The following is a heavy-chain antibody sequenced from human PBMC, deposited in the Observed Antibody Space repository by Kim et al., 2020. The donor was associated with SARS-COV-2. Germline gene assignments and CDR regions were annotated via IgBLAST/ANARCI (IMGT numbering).Heavy chain of an antibody. Sequence: GGSLRLSCAASGFTFSSYAMYWVRQAPGKGLEWVSGISASGGSTYYADSAKGRFTISRDNSKSTLYVQMNSLRTDDTAVYYCAKAGGQYYDVLDYWGQGTLVTVSS. CDR2: ISASGGST. CDR3: AKAGGQYYDVLDY. D-gene: IGHD3-9*01. CDR1: GFTFSSYA. J-gene: IGHJ4*02. V-gene: IGHV3-23*01.